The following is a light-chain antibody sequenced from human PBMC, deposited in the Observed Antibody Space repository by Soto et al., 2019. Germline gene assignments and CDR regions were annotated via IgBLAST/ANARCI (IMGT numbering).Light chain of an antibody. J-gene: IGKJ4*01. Sequence: DTQMTQSPSSLSASVGDSVAITCRASHSISNYLNWYQQKPGKATKLLIYAASSLHSGVPTRFSGSGSGTEFTLTIRSLQPEDFATYYCQQGFSTLTFGGGTKVEIK. CDR3: QQGFSTLT. CDR1: HSISNY. CDR2: AAS. V-gene: IGKV1-39*01.